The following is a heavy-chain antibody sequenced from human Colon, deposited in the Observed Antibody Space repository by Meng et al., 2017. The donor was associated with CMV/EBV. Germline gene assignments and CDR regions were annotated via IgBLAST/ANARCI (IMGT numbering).Heavy chain of an antibody. Sequence: GGSLRLSCAASGFTFGSYSMNWVRQAPGKGLEWISYISTSGGYKFYADSVRGRFSISRDNAMNSLYLQIDSLRAEDTAVYFCAREFGVDNADFLDYWGQGTLVTVSS. CDR3: AREFGVDNADFLDY. V-gene: IGHV3-21*05. CDR2: ISTSGGYK. D-gene: IGHD3-3*01. CDR1: GFTFGSYS. J-gene: IGHJ4*02.